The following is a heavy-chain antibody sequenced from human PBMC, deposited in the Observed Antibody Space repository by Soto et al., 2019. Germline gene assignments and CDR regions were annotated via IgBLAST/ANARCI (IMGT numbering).Heavy chain of an antibody. J-gene: IGHJ4*02. V-gene: IGHV4-30-2*01. CDR3: AGDSRSGYYLDY. CDR1: GDSISSGGYS. Sequence: QLQLQESGSGLVKPSQTLSLTCAVSGDSISSGGYSWNWIRQPPGKGLEWIGYIYHSGGTDYNPSLSSRVTITVDSSNNQFSLKLSSGTASDAAVYYCAGDSRSGYYLDYWGQGTLVTVSS. D-gene: IGHD3-22*01. CDR2: IYHSGGT.